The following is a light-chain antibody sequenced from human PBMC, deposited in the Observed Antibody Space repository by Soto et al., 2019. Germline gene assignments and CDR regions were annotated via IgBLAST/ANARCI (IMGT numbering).Light chain of an antibody. CDR2: GAS. V-gene: IGKV3-15*01. CDR3: QQYKNWPL. CDR1: HSVNSH. Sequence: MMMTQSPATLSVSPGERVTLSCRTSHSVNSHVAWYQQKPGQAPRLLLYGASTRATGIPVRFSGSGFGTEFTLTISSLQSEDFAVYYCQQYKNWPLFGQGIRLEIK. J-gene: IGKJ5*01.